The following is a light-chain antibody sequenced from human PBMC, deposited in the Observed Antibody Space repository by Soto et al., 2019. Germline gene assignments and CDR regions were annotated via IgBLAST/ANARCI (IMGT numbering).Light chain of an antibody. Sequence: IVWTQSPGTLSLSPGERATLSCRASQSFSSNYLAWYQQKPGQAPRLLIYGASSRATGIPDRFSGSGSGTDFTLTISRLEPEDFAVYYCHQYASSSRTFGQGTKVEIK. J-gene: IGKJ1*01. CDR3: HQYASSSRT. V-gene: IGKV3-20*01. CDR2: GAS. CDR1: QSFSSNY.